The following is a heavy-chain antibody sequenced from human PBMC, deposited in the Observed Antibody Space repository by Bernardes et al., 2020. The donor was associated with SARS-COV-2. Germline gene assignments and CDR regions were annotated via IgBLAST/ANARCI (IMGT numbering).Heavy chain of an antibody. J-gene: IGHJ6*02. V-gene: IGHV3-7*03. CDR2: IKQDGSEK. CDR3: AREGQGYDFWSGYYYYYGMDV. Sequence: GGSLRLSCAASGFTFSSYWMSWVRQAPGKGLEWVANIKQDGSEKYYVDSVKGRFTISRDNAKNSLYLQMNSLRAEDTAVYYCAREGQGYDFWSGYYYYYGMDVWGQGTTVTVSS. CDR1: GFTFSSYW. D-gene: IGHD3-3*01.